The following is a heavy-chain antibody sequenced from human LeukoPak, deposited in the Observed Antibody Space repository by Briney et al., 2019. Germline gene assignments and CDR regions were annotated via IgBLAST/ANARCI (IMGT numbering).Heavy chain of an antibody. Sequence: PSETLSLTCAVYGGSFSGYYWSWIRQPPGKGLVWIGEINHSGSTNYDPSLKSRVTLSVDTSKNQFSLKLSSVSAADTAVYYCAREFDSSGYQDYWGQGTLVTVSS. CDR3: AREFDSSGYQDY. CDR1: GGSFSGYY. D-gene: IGHD3-22*01. J-gene: IGHJ4*02. V-gene: IGHV4-34*01. CDR2: INHSGST.